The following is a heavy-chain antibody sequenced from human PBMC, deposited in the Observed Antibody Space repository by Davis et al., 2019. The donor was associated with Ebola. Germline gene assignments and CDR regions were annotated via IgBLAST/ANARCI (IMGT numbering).Heavy chain of an antibody. V-gene: IGHV4-39*01. J-gene: IGHJ4*02. D-gene: IGHD1-26*01. CDR2: IYYSGST. CDR1: GGSISSSSYY. CDR3: ARLIVGANFDY. Sequence: GSLRLSCTVSGGSISSSSYYWGWIRQPPGKGLEWIGSIYYSGSTYYNPSLKSRVTISVDTSKNQFSLKLSSVTAADTAVYYCARLIVGANFDYWGQGTLVTVSS.